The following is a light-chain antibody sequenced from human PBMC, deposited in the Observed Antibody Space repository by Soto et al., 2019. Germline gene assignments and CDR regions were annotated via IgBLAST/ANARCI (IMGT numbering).Light chain of an antibody. CDR2: EVS. Sequence: QSALTQPASVSGSPGQSITISCTGTSSDVGGYNYVSWYQQHPGKAPKLMIYEVSNRTSGVSNRFSGSKSGNTASLTSSGLQAEDEADYYCSSYTSSSTYVLGTGTKLTVL. V-gene: IGLV2-14*01. CDR1: SSDVGGYNY. J-gene: IGLJ1*01. CDR3: SSYTSSSTYV.